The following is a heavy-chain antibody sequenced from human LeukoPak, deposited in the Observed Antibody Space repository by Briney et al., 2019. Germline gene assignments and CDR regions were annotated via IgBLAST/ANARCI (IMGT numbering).Heavy chain of an antibody. CDR3: ARETVTTIDY. CDR1: GFTVSSTY. J-gene: IGHJ4*02. CDR2: IYKDGKI. Sequence: GGSLRLSCAASGFTVSSTYMSWVRQAPGKGLEWVSVIYKDGKIYYIDSVKGRFTISRDTSKNTLYLQMNSLRAEDTAVYYCARETVTTIDYWGQGTLVTVSS. V-gene: IGHV3-53*01. D-gene: IGHD4-11*01.